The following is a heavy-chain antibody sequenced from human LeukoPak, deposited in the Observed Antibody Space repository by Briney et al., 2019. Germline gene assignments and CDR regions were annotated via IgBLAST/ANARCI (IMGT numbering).Heavy chain of an antibody. CDR3: AKDDDYVEYGYYFDF. V-gene: IGHV3-23*01. D-gene: IGHD4-17*01. J-gene: IGHJ4*02. CDR2: ISDSGGRT. CDR1: GITLSNYG. Sequence: GGSLRLSCAVSGITLSNYGMSWVRQTPGKGLEWVAGISDSGGRTNYADSVKGRFTISRDNPKNTLYLQMNSLRAEDTAVYYCAKDDDYVEYGYYFDFWGQGTLVTVSS.